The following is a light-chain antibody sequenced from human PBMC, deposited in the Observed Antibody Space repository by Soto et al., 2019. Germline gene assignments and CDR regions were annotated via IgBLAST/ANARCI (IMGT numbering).Light chain of an antibody. Sequence: QSALTQPASVSGSPGQSITISCTGTSSDVGSYNLVSWYQQHPVKAPKLMIYEGSKRPSGVSNRFSGSKSGNTASLTISGLQAEDEAEYYCCSYAGSSTPVVFGGGTQLTVL. CDR3: CSYAGSSTPVV. CDR2: EGS. CDR1: SSDVGSYNL. J-gene: IGLJ2*01. V-gene: IGLV2-23*01.